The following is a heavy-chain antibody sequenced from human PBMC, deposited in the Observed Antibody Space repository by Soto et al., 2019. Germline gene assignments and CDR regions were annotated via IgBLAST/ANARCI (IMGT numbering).Heavy chain of an antibody. Sequence: ASVKVSCKVSGYTLTELSMHWVRQAPGKGLEWMGGFDPEDGETIYAQKFQGRVTMTEVTSTDTAYMELSSLRSEDTAVYYCATASKGEWFILPNWYFDLWGRGTLVTVSS. CDR2: FDPEDGET. V-gene: IGHV1-24*01. J-gene: IGHJ2*01. CDR3: ATASKGEWFILPNWYFDL. D-gene: IGHD3-3*01. CDR1: GYTLTELS.